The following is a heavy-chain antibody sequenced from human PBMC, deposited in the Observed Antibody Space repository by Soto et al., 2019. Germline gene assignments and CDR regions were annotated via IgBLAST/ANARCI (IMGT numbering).Heavy chain of an antibody. V-gene: IGHV3-23*01. CDR2: ISGSGGST. CDR3: AKSLRVDEEQQQGDY. Sequence: EVQLLESGGGLVQPGGSLRLSCAASGFTFRSYVMSWVRQAPGKGLQWVSGISGSGGSTYYADSVKGRFTISRDNSKNTLFLQMNTLRGEDTAIYYCAKSLRVDEEQQQGDYWGQGTLVTVSS. CDR1: GFTFRSYV. J-gene: IGHJ4*02. D-gene: IGHD6-13*01.